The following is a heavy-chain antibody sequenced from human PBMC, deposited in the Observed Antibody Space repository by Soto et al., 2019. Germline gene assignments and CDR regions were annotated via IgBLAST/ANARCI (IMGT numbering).Heavy chain of an antibody. J-gene: IGHJ4*02. Sequence: EVYLVESGGGLVKPGGALRLSCAASGFTFSDAWMSWVRQAPGKGLEWVGRIKSKTDGGTRDYAAPVKGRVTISRDDSKNTLYLQMNSLKTEDTAVYYCTCLHYDILTGSKWHYFVYWGQGTLVTVSS. V-gene: IGHV3-15*01. CDR1: GFTFSDAW. CDR2: IKSKTDGGTR. CDR3: TCLHYDILTGSKWHYFVY. D-gene: IGHD3-9*01.